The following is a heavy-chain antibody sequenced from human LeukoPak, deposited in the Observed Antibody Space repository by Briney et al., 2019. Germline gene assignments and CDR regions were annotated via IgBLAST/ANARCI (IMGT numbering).Heavy chain of an antibody. V-gene: IGHV4-38-2*02. CDR1: GYSISSGYY. J-gene: IGHJ3*02. CDR2: IYHSGST. D-gene: IGHD2-15*01. CDR3: ATRANIVVVVAATEGAFDI. Sequence: PSETLSLTCTVSGYSISSGYYWGWIRPPPGKGLEWIGRIYHSGSTYYNPSLKRRVTISVDTSKNQFSLKLSSVTAADTAVYYCATRANIVVVVAATEGAFDIWGQGTMVTVSS.